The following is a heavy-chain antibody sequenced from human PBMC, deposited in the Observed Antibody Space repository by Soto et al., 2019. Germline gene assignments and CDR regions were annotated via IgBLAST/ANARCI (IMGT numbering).Heavy chain of an antibody. CDR1: VFTCSSYV. CDR3: ARDFGSGWDY. D-gene: IGHD6-19*01. J-gene: IGHJ4*02. Sequence: SVGLSCAETVFTCSSYVIHWVRQAPGKGLEWVAVIWYDGSNKYYADSVKGRFTISRDNSKNTLYLQMNSLRAEDTAVYYCARDFGSGWDYWGQGTLVTVSS. V-gene: IGHV3-33*01. CDR2: IWYDGSNK.